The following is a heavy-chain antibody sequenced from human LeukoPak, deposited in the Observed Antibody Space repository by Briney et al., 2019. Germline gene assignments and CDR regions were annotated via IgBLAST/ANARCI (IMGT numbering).Heavy chain of an antibody. CDR2: IYYSGST. D-gene: IGHD3-10*01. V-gene: IGHV4-59*01. Sequence: PSETLSLTCTVSGGSISSYYWSWIRQPPGKGLEWIGYIYYSGSTNYNPSLKSRVTISVDTSKNQFSLKLSSVTAADTAVYYCAKVPGAWYFDLWGRGTLVTVSS. J-gene: IGHJ2*01. CDR1: GGSISSYY. CDR3: AKVPGAWYFDL.